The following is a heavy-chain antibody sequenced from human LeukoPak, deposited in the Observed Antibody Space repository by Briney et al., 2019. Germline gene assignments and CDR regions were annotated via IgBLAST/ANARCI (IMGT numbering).Heavy chain of an antibody. Sequence: SVKVSCKASGGTFSSYAISWVRQAPGEELEWKGGIIPIFGTANYAQKFQGRVTITADESTSTAYMELSSLRSEDTAVYYCARATYYYDSSGYYFDYWGQGTLVTVSS. J-gene: IGHJ4*02. CDR1: GGTFSSYA. V-gene: IGHV1-69*13. D-gene: IGHD3-22*01. CDR3: ARATYYYDSSGYYFDY. CDR2: IIPIFGTA.